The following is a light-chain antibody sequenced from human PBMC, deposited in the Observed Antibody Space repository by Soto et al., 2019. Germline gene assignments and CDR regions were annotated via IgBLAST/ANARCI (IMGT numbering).Light chain of an antibody. CDR3: CSYAGSSNWV. CDR2: EDS. Sequence: QSALTQPASVSGSPGQSITISCTGTSSDVGSYNLVSWYQQHPGKAPKLMIYEDSKRPSGVSNRFSGSKSGNTASLTSSGLQAEDEADYYCCSYAGSSNWVFGGGTKLTVL. J-gene: IGLJ3*02. CDR1: SSDVGSYNL. V-gene: IGLV2-23*01.